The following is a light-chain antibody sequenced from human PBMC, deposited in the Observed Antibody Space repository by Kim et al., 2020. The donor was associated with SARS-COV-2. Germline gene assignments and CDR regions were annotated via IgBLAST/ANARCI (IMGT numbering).Light chain of an antibody. J-gene: IGLJ2*01. CDR2: DVT. CDR3: SSCAGSYTLV. Sequence: GQPVTISWTGTSRVVGAYSYGSWYQPHPGKAPKLMIYDVTKRPSGSPDRCSGSKSGSTASLTISGLLTDDEADYYCSSCAGSYTLVFGGGTQLTVL. CDR1: SRVVGAYSY. V-gene: IGLV2-11*01.